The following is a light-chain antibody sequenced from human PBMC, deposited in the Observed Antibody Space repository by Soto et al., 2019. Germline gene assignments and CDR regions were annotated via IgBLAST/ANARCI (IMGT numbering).Light chain of an antibody. J-gene: IGKJ1*01. CDR2: AAS. CDR1: QSISNY. V-gene: IGKV1-39*01. CDR3: QQSHSTPWT. Sequence: DIQMTQSPSSLSASVGDRVTITCRASQSISNYLYWYHQKPGKAPKLLIYAASRLQSGVPSRFSGSGSGTDFTLTISSLQPEDFASYYCQQSHSTPWTFGQGTKVEIK.